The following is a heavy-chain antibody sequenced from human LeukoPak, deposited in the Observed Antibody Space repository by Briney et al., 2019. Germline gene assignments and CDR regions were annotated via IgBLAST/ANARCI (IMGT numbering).Heavy chain of an antibody. CDR1: GYTFTGYY. D-gene: IGHD3-22*01. Sequence: ASVKVSCKASGYTFTGYYMHWVRQAPGQGLEWMGWINPNSGGTNYAQKFQGRVTMTRDTSISTAYMELSRLRAEDTALYYCAKDTDNYYDSSEKAFDYWGQGTLVTVSS. V-gene: IGHV1-2*02. CDR3: AKDTDNYYDSSEKAFDY. J-gene: IGHJ4*02. CDR2: INPNSGGT.